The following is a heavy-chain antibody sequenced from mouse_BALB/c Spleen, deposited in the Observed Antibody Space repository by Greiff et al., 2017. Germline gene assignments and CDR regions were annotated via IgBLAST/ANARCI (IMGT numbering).Heavy chain of an antibody. CDR1: GFSLTSYG. Sequence: VKLVESGPGLVQPSQSLSITCTVSGFSLTSYGVHWVRQSPGKGLEWLGVIWSGGSTDYNAAFISRLSISKDNSKSQVFFKMNSLQANDTAIYYCARNEVRRPYAMDYWGQGTSVTVSS. CDR2: IWSGGST. V-gene: IGHV2-2*02. J-gene: IGHJ4*01. D-gene: IGHD2-14*01. CDR3: ARNEVRRPYAMDY.